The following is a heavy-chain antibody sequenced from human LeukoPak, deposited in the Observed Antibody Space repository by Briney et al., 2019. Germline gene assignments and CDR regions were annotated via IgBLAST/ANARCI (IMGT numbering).Heavy chain of an antibody. J-gene: IGHJ6*02. D-gene: IGHD5-12*01. Sequence: GGSLRLSCAASGFTFSSYGMHWVRQAPGKGLEWVAVISYDGSNKYYADSVKGRFTFSRDNSKNTLYLQMNSLRAEDTAVYYCAKIRVAPYYYYYGIDVWGQGTTVTVSS. CDR2: ISYDGSNK. CDR1: GFTFSSYG. V-gene: IGHV3-30*18. CDR3: AKIRVAPYYYYYGIDV.